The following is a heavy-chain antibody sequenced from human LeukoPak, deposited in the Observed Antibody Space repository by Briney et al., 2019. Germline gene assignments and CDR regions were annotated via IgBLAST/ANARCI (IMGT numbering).Heavy chain of an antibody. V-gene: IGHV3-23*01. D-gene: IGHD2-15*01. CDR1: GFTFSNYA. J-gene: IGHJ5*02. CDR2: VSATGGTT. CDR3: ARDQEAAGTRLGWFDP. Sequence: GGSLRLSCTVSGFTFSNYAMNWARQAPGKGLEWVSTVSATGGTTYYGDSVKGRLTISRDNSKSTLYLHMNSLRPEDTAVYYCARDQEAAGTRLGWFDPWGQGTLVTVSS.